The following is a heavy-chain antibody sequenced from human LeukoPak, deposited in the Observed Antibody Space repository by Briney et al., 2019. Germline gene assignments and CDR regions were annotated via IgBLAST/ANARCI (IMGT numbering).Heavy chain of an antibody. Sequence: GGSLRLSCAASGFTFSNFGMHWVRQAPGRGLEWVAFIRYDGSEKYNTDSLKGRVTVSRDNSKDTLYLEINSLRAEDTAVYYCAEDGDGGDIRLILGYMSDLDVWGKGTTVTV. J-gene: IGHJ6*03. D-gene: IGHD3/OR15-3a*01. V-gene: IGHV3-30*02. CDR2: IRYDGSEK. CDR1: GFTFSNFG. CDR3: AEDGDGGDIRLILGYMSDLDV.